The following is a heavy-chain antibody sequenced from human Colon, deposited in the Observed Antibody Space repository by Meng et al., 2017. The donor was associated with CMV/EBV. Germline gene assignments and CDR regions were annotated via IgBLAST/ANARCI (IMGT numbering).Heavy chain of an antibody. CDR2: TIPMLSIA. V-gene: IGHV1-69*02. D-gene: IGHD3-22*01. CDR3: ARAVDSSTYSPGYFDY. CDR1: GGTFSNYT. Sequence: SVKVSCKASGGTFSNYTLNWVRQAPGQGLEWMGRTIPMLSIANYAKKFQGRVTITADKSTSTVYMHLTSLRSDDTAVYFCARAVDSSTYSPGYFDYWGQGTVVTVSS. J-gene: IGHJ4*02.